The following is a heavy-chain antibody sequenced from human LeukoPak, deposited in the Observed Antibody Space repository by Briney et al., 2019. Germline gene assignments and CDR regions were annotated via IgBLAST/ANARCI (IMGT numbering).Heavy chain of an antibody. D-gene: IGHD2-8*01. J-gene: IGHJ4*02. CDR1: GFTFSSYA. CDR3: ASPSETMMVYGNFDY. V-gene: IGHV3-30-3*01. Sequence: GGSLRLSCAASGFTFSSYAMHWVRQAPGKGLEWVAVISYDGSNKYYADSVKGRFTISRDNSKNTLYLQMNSLRAEDTAVYYCASPSETMMVYGNFDYWGQGTLVTVSS. CDR2: ISYDGSNK.